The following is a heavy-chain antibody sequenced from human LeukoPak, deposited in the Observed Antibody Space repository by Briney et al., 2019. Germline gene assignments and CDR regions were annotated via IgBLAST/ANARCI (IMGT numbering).Heavy chain of an antibody. J-gene: IGHJ4*02. Sequence: SGGSLRLSCAASGFIFSKAWMGWVRQAPGKGLEWVGHKNEGEDGTTDYAAPAKGRFPISTDDAKSTLYLQMNSLNTEATAVYFCTSALNVVLGELLGYWGQGTLVTVSS. V-gene: IGHV3-15*01. CDR1: GFIFSKAW. CDR2: KNEGEDGTT. CDR3: TSALNVVLGELLGY. D-gene: IGHD3-16*01.